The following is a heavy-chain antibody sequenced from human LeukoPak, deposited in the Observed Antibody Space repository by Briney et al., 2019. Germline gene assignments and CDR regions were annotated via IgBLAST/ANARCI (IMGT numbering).Heavy chain of an antibody. Sequence: SETLSLACTVSGGSISSYYWSWIRQPPGKGLEWIGYIYYSGSTNYNPSLKSRVTISVDTSKNQFSLKLSSVTAADTAVYYCASRGTVGHYYMDVWGKGTTVTVSS. CDR2: IYYSGST. CDR1: GGSISSYY. CDR3: ASRGTVGHYYMDV. J-gene: IGHJ6*03. V-gene: IGHV4-59*01. D-gene: IGHD3/OR15-3a*01.